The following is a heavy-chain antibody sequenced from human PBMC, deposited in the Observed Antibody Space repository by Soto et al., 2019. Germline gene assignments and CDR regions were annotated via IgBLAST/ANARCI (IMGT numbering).Heavy chain of an antibody. CDR3: ARAFTYSSSSGYYYGMDV. D-gene: IGHD6-6*01. CDR2: INHSGST. J-gene: IGHJ6*02. V-gene: IGHV4-34*01. Sequence: SETLSLTCAVYGGSFSGYYWSWIRQPPGKGLEWIGEINHSGSTNYNPSLKSRVTISVDTSKNQFSLKLSSVTAADTAVYYCARAFTYSSSSGYYYGMDVWGQGTTVPVSS. CDR1: GGSFSGYY.